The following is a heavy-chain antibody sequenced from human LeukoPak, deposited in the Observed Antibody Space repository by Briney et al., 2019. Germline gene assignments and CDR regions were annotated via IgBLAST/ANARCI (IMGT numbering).Heavy chain of an antibody. CDR1: GGSISSGDYY. V-gene: IGHV4-30-4*01. Sequence: SETLSLTCTVSGGSISSGDYYWSWIRQPPGKGLEWIGYIYYSGSTYYNPSLKSRVTISVDTSKNQFSLKLSSVTAADTAVYYCATEMATIGKPIDYWGQGTLVTVSS. J-gene: IGHJ4*02. CDR2: IYYSGST. D-gene: IGHD5-24*01. CDR3: ATEMATIGKPIDY.